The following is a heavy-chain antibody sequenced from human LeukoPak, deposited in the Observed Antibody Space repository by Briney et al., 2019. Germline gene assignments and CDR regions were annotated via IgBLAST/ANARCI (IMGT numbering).Heavy chain of an antibody. CDR1: VSSYSISNGYY. CDR3: ARVGYCNTVTCYGWFDP. D-gene: IGHD2-2*01. V-gene: IGHV4-38-2*02. Sequence: SGTLSLTCSVSVSSYSISNGYYWAWIRQPPGKALEWIGSMYHSGSTYFNPSLKSRVTMSVDTSKNQFSLQLTSLTAADTAVYYCARVGYCNTVTCYGWFDPWGQGTLVTVSS. CDR2: MYHSGST. J-gene: IGHJ5*02.